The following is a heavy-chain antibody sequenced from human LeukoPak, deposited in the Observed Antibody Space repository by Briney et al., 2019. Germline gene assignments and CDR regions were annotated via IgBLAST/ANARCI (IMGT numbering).Heavy chain of an antibody. CDR2: ISSSSSTI. J-gene: IGHJ3*02. V-gene: IGHV3-48*01. Sequence: GGSLRLSCAASAFTFSSYSMNCVRQAPGKGLEWVSYISSSSSTIYYADSVKGRFTISRDNAKNSLYLQMNSLRAEDTAVYYCARDGITIFGVVGNDAFDIWGQGTMVTVSS. D-gene: IGHD3-3*01. CDR1: AFTFSSYS. CDR3: ARDGITIFGVVGNDAFDI.